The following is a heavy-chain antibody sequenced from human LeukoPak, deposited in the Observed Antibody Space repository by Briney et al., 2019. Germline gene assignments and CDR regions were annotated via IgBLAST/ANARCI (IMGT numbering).Heavy chain of an antibody. V-gene: IGHV1-2*02. CDR1: GYTFTGYL. Sequence: ASVKVSCKASGYTFTGYLMHWVRQAPGQGLEGMGWINPNSGGTYYAQKFQGRVTMTRDTSISTAYMELSRLRSDYTAVYYCARCALNGDPYDAFDMWGQGTMVTVSS. D-gene: IGHD2-8*01. J-gene: IGHJ3*02. CDR3: ARCALNGDPYDAFDM. CDR2: INPNSGGT.